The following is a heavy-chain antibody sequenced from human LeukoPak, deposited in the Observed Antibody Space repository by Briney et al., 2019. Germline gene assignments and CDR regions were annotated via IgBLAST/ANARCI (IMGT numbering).Heavy chain of an antibody. CDR2: ISGFAGSI. J-gene: IGHJ5*02. V-gene: IGHV3-23*01. Sequence: PGGSLRLSCAASGFTFSSFAVSWVRQAPEKGLEWVSSISGFAGSIYYADSVKGRFTISRDNSKNTLYLLMTSLRAEDTALYYCAKEGGLQSLPYTWFDPWGQGTLVTVST. CDR3: AKEGGLQSLPYTWFDP. D-gene: IGHD5-24*01. CDR1: GFTFSSFA.